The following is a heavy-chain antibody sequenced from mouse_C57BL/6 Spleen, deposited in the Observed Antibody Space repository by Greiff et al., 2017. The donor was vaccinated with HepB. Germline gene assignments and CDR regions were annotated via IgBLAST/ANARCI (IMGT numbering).Heavy chain of an antibody. V-gene: IGHV1-47*01. D-gene: IGHD2-4*01. J-gene: IGHJ1*03. Sequence: QVQLQQSGAELVKPGASVKMSCKASGYTFTTYTIEWMKQNHGKSLEWIGNFHPYNDDTKYNEKYKGKATLTVEKSSSTVYLKLSRLTSDDSAVYYCARRYDYDGWYFDVWGTGTTVTVSS. CDR1: GYTFTTYT. CDR2: FHPYNDDT. CDR3: ARRYDYDGWYFDV.